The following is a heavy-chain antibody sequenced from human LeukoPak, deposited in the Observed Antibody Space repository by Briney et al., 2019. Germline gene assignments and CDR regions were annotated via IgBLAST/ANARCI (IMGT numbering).Heavy chain of an antibody. Sequence: KAGGSLRLSCAASGITVSSYYMTWVRQAPGKGLEWVSTITDDGYNTYSADSVKGRITFSRDNSKNTLSLQLRSLRAEDTAVYYCAKDLSYTSGASDHWGQGTLVTVSS. V-gene: IGHV3-23*01. D-gene: IGHD6-19*01. CDR1: GITVSSYY. CDR2: ITDDGYNT. CDR3: AKDLSYTSGASDH. J-gene: IGHJ4*02.